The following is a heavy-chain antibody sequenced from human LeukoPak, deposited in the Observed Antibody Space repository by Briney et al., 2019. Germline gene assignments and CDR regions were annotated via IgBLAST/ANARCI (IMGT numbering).Heavy chain of an antibody. V-gene: IGHV5-51*01. Sequence: GESLKISCKGSGYSFTSYWIGWVRQMPGKGLEWMGIIYPGDSDTRYSPSFQGQVTISADKSISTAYLQWSSLKASDTAMYYCARHLHLTYSGGWRIRDWFDPWGQGTLVTVSS. D-gene: IGHD6-19*01. CDR3: ARHLHLTYSGGWRIRDWFDP. J-gene: IGHJ5*02. CDR1: GYSFTSYW. CDR2: IYPGDSDT.